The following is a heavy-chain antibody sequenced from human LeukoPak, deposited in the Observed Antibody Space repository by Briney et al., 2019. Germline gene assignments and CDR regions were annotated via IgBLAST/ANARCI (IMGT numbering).Heavy chain of an antibody. CDR2: ISPSGGST. CDR3: ARDGVAGTYYFDY. J-gene: IGHJ4*02. D-gene: IGHD6-19*01. CDR1: GYTFTGYY. V-gene: IGHV1-46*01. Sequence: ASVKVSCKASGYTFTGYYMHWVRQAPGRGLEWMGMISPSGGSTSYPQKFQGRVTLTRDTSTSTVYMELSSLISEDTAVYFCARDGVAGTYYFDYWGQGTLVTVSS.